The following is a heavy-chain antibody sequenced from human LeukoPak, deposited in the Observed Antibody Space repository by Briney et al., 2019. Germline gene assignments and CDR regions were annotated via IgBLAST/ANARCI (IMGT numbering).Heavy chain of an antibody. CDR3: ARDYYDSSGFGAFDI. CDR1: EYTFTAYY. CDR2: INPNSGDT. V-gene: IGHV1-2*02. Sequence: ASVKVSCKAAEYTFTAYYVLPVRQAPGQGLECMGWINPNSGDTNYAPKFQGRVTMTRDTSISTAYMELSRLRSDDTAVYYCARDYYDSSGFGAFDIWGQGTMVTVSS. J-gene: IGHJ3*02. D-gene: IGHD3-22*01.